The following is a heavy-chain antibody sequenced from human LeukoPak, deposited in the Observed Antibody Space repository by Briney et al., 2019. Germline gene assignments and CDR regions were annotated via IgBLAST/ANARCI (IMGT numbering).Heavy chain of an antibody. CDR1: GYTFTNYW. CDR3: ARRGFCSGGSCFSAPFDL. CDR2: VYPGDSDT. D-gene: IGHD2-15*01. J-gene: IGHJ4*02. Sequence: GESLQIPCQGSGYTFTNYWIAWGRRMPGKGLEWMGIVYPGDSDTRYSPSFQGQVSISADKSINTAYLQWGSLKASDTAMYYCARRGFCSGGSCFSAPFDLWGQGTLLTVSS. V-gene: IGHV5-51*01.